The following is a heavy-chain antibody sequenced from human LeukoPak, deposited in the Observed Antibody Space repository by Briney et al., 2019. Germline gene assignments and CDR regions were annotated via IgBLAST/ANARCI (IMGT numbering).Heavy chain of an antibody. V-gene: IGHV4-59*08. CDR1: GGSISSYY. CDR3: ASLQYYDFWSGYGKNPHYGMDV. J-gene: IGHJ6*02. D-gene: IGHD3-3*01. CDR2: IYYSGST. Sequence: SETLSLTCTVSGGSISSYYWSWIRQPPGKGLEWIGYIYYSGSTNYNPSLKSRVTISVDTSKNQFSLKLSSVTAADTAVYYCASLQYYDFWSGYGKNPHYGMDVWGQGTTVTVSS.